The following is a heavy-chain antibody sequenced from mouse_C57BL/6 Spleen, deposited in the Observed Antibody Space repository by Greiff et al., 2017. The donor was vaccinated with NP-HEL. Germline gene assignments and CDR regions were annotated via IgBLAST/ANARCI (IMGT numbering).Heavy chain of an antibody. CDR3: ARYSYYYGFYYFDY. D-gene: IGHD1-1*01. CDR2: IRNKANGYTT. V-gene: IGHV7-3*01. CDR1: GFTFTDYY. J-gene: IGHJ2*01. Sequence: EVMLVESGGGLVQPGGSLSLSCAASGFTFTDYYMSWVRQPPGKALEWLGFIRNKANGYTTEYSASVKGRFTISRDNSQSILYLQMNALRAEDSATYYCARYSYYYGFYYFDYWGQGTTLTVSS.